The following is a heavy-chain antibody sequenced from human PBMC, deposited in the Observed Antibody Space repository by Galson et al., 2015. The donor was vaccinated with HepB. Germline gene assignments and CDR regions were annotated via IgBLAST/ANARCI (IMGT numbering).Heavy chain of an antibody. Sequence: SLRLSCAASGFTFSSYEMNWVRQAPGKGLEWVSYISKSGWTTYYADSVKGRFTISRDNAKNSLYLQMNRLRAEDTAVYYCARDPGIAAAGTNADYWGQGILVAVSS. V-gene: IGHV3-48*03. CDR3: ARDPGIAAAGTNADY. CDR2: ISKSGWTT. J-gene: IGHJ4*02. CDR1: GFTFSSYE. D-gene: IGHD6-13*01.